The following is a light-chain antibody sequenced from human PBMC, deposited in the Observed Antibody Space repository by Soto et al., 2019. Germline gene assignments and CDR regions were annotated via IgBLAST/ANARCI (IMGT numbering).Light chain of an antibody. V-gene: IGKV3-11*01. CDR1: QSVSSY. CDR3: QQRSNWPLA. Sequence: EIVLTQSPATLSLSPGERATLSCRASQSVSSYLAWYQQKPGQAPRLLIYDASNRATGIPARFSGSGSGTDFTLTSSSLDPEDFAFYYCQQRSNWPLAFGPGTKVDIK. CDR2: DAS. J-gene: IGKJ3*01.